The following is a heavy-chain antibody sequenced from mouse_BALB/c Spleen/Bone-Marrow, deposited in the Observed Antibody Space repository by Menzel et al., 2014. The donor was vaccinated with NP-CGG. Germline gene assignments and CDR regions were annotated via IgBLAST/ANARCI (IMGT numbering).Heavy chain of an antibody. CDR3: ARDRGPPY. CDR2: IWAGGST. V-gene: IGHV2-9*02. D-gene: IGHD3-1*01. J-gene: IGHJ3*01. CDR1: GFSLTSYG. Sequence: VKLMESGPGLVAPSQSLSITCTVSGFSLTSYGVHWVRQPPGKGLEWLGVIWAGGSTNYNSALMSRLSISKDNSKSQVFLKMNSLQTDDTAMYCCARDRGPPYWGQGTLVTVSA.